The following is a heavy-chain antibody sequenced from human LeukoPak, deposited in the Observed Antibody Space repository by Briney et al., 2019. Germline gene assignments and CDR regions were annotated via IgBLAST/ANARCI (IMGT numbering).Heavy chain of an antibody. V-gene: IGHV3-23*01. D-gene: IGHD3-22*01. CDR3: AKMDTYYYDSSGYLNDY. CDR1: GFTFSSYA. Sequence: GGSLRLSCAASGFTFSSYAMSWVRQAPGKGLEWVSAISGSGGSTYYADSVKGRFTISRDNSKNTLYLQMNSLRAEDTAVYYCAKMDTYYYDSSGYLNDYWGQGTLVTVSS. J-gene: IGHJ4*02. CDR2: ISGSGGST.